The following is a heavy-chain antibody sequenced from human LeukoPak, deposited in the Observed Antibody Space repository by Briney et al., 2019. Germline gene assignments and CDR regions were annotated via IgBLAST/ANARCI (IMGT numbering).Heavy chain of an antibody. CDR2: IQQDGSEK. D-gene: IGHD3-10*01. J-gene: IGHJ6*02. V-gene: IGHV3-7*04. Sequence: PGGSLRLSCAVSGLTFSSYWMSWVRQAPGKGLEWVANIQQDGSEKYFVDSVTGRFTISRDNARNSLYLQMNSVRAEDTAVYYCARSYYGSGTSYGMDVWGQRTTVTVSS. CDR3: ARSYYGSGTSYGMDV. CDR1: GLTFSSYW.